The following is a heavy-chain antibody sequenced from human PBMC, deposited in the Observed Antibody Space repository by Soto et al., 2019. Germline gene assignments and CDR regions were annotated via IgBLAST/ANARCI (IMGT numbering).Heavy chain of an antibody. CDR1: GYTFTSYG. J-gene: IGHJ5*02. V-gene: IGHV1-18*01. CDR3: ARDHLVVVPAATGNNWFDP. CDR2: ISAYNGNT. Sequence: VQLVQSGAEVKKPGASVKVSCKACGYTFTSYGISWVRQAPGQGHEWMGWISAYNGNTNYAQKLQGRVTMTTDTSTSTAYMELRSLRSDDTAVYYCARDHLVVVPAATGNNWFDPWGQGTLVTVSS. D-gene: IGHD2-2*01.